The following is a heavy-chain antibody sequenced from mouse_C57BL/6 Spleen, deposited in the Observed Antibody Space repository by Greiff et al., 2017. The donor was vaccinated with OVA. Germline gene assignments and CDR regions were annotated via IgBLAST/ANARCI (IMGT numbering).Heavy chain of an antibody. J-gene: IGHJ1*03. CDR3: AGGYYYGSSGYFDV. V-gene: IGHV1-69*01. Sequence: VQLQQPGAELVMPGASVKLSCKASGYTFTSYWMHWVKQRPGQGLEWIGEIDPSDSYTNYNQKFKGKSTLTVDKSSSTAYMQLISLTSEDSAVYDGAGGYYYGSSGYFDVWGTGTTVTVSS. CDR2: IDPSDSYT. D-gene: IGHD1-1*01. CDR1: GYTFTSYW.